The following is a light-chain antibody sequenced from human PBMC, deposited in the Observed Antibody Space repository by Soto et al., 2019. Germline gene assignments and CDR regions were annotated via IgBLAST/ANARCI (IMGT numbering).Light chain of an antibody. Sequence: QSALPQPPPASGTPGQRVTNSCSGGSPNIGSNTVSWYQQLPGAAPKLLIYNSYERPSGVPDRFSGSKSGTSASLAISGLQSEDEAEYYCAAWDDSLNGPVFGGGTKVTVL. CDR3: AAWDDSLNGPV. J-gene: IGLJ2*01. V-gene: IGLV1-44*01. CDR2: NSY. CDR1: SPNIGSNT.